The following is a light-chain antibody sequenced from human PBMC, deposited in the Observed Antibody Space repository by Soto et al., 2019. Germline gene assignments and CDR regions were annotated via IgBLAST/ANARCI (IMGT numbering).Light chain of an antibody. V-gene: IGLV2-23*02. J-gene: IGLJ1*01. CDR1: SSDFGNYNL. Sequence: QSALTQPASVSGSPGQSITISCTGTSSDFGNYNLVSWYQQHPGKVPKLILFEVNKRPSGVSGRFSGSKSGNTASLTISGLQAEDEADYYCCSFTDSSNYVFGTGTKLTVL. CDR3: CSFTDSSNYV. CDR2: EVN.